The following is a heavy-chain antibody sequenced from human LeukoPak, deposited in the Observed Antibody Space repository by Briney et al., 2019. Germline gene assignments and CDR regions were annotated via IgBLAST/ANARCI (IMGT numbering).Heavy chain of an antibody. Sequence: EASVKVSCKASGYTFSSYAVTWVRQAPGQGLEWMGWIGAKNGNTNSAQKFQGRVTMTTDTSTTTAYMELRTLTSDDTAVYYCARGTPGKYYGSGSYFPDYWGQGTLVTVSS. CDR1: GYTFSSYA. V-gene: IGHV1-18*01. D-gene: IGHD3-10*01. CDR3: ARGTPGKYYGSGSYFPDY. J-gene: IGHJ4*02. CDR2: IGAKNGNT.